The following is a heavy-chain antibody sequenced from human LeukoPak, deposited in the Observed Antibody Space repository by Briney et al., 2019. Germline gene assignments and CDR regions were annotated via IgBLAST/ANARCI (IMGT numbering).Heavy chain of an antibody. J-gene: IGHJ4*02. V-gene: IGHV3-7*01. Sequence: GGSLRLSCAASEFTFNRYWMSWVRQAPGKGLEWVANINQDGSEIYYVDSVKGRFTISRDNAKNSLYLQMNSLRAEDTAVYYCARHDYYDSSGYYWDYYFDYWGQGTLVTVSS. CDR1: EFTFNRYW. CDR2: INQDGSEI. D-gene: IGHD3-22*01. CDR3: ARHDYYDSSGYYWDYYFDY.